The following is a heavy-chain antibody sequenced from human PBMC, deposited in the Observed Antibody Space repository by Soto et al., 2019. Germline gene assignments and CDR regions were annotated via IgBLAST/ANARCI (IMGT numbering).Heavy chain of an antibody. J-gene: IGHJ4*02. CDR2: INSDGSST. CDR3: ARGSSSWELDY. Sequence: GGSLRLSCAASGFTFSSYWMHWVRQAPGKGLVWVSRINSDGSSTSYADSVKGRFTISRDNAKNTLYLQMNSLRAEDTAVYYCARGSSSWELDYWGQGTLVTVSS. V-gene: IGHV3-74*01. CDR1: GFTFSSYW. D-gene: IGHD6-13*01.